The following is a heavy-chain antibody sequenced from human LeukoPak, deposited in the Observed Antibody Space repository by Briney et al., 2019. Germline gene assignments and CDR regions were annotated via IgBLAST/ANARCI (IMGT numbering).Heavy chain of an antibody. Sequence: ASVKVSCKASGGTFSGYAISWVRQAPGQGLEWMGGIIPIFGTANYAQKFQGRVTITADESTSTAYMELSSLRSEDTAVYYCAVNIVATTLAWDYWGQGTLVTVSS. CDR1: GGTFSGYA. V-gene: IGHV1-69*13. CDR3: AVNIVATTLAWDY. D-gene: IGHD5-12*01. J-gene: IGHJ4*02. CDR2: IIPIFGTA.